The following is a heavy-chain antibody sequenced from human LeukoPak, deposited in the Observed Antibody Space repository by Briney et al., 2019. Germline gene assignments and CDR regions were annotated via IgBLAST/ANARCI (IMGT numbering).Heavy chain of an antibody. J-gene: IGHJ4*02. CDR1: GYTFTSYG. D-gene: IGHD3-22*01. Sequence: ASVKVSCKASGYTFTSYGISWVRQAPGQGFEWMGWISAYNGNTNYAQKLQGRVTMTTDTSTSTAYMELRSLRSDDTAVYYCARPRHYYDSSGYYYWGQGTLVTVSS. CDR3: ARPRHYYDSSGYYY. V-gene: IGHV1-18*01. CDR2: ISAYNGNT.